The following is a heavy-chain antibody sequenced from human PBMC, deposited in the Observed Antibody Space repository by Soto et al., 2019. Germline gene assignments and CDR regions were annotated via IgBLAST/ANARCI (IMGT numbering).Heavy chain of an antibody. D-gene: IGHD2-15*01. Sequence: QVQLVESGGGVVQPGRSLRLSCAASGLTFSNHGMHWVRQAPGKGLEWVAVIWYDGSNQYSGDSVKGRFTISRDNSRNTLYLQMNSLRAEDTAVYYCARDGGYCSGGTCFLTREIDYWGQGTLVTVSS. CDR2: IWYDGSNQ. J-gene: IGHJ4*02. CDR3: ARDGGYCSGGTCFLTREIDY. V-gene: IGHV3-33*01. CDR1: GLTFSNHG.